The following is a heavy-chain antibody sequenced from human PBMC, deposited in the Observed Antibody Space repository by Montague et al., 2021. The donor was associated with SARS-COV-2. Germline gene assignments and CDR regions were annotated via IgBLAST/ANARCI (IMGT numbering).Heavy chain of an antibody. CDR3: AKRRGSSPVY. Sequence: SLRLSCAASGFTFENYAMTWFRQTPEKGLKWVSALSYDGALTDYAGSVKGRFTISRDNSKNTMYLHMSSLRAEDTGIYYCAKRRGSSPVYWGQEPWSPSPQ. CDR2: LSYDGALT. D-gene: IGHD2-15*01. CDR1: GFTFENYA. V-gene: IGHV3-23*01. J-gene: IGHJ4*01.